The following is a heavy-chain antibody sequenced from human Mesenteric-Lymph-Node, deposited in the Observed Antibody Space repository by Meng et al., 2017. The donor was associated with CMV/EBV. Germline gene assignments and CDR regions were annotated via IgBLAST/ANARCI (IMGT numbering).Heavy chain of an antibody. CDR2: ISTYNDNT. CDR1: GYTFTTYG. J-gene: IGHJ6*02. Sequence: ASVKVSCKASGYTFTTYGISWVRQAPGQGLEWMGWISTYNDNTNYAQKLQGRVTMTTDTSTTTAYMELSSLRSEDTAVYYCARAVVAASYYYYYGMDVWGQGTTVTVSS. CDR3: ARAVVAASYYYYYGMDV. V-gene: IGHV1-18*01. D-gene: IGHD2-15*01.